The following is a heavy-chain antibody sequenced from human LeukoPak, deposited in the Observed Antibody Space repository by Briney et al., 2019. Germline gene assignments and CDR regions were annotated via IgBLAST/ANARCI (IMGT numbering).Heavy chain of an antibody. V-gene: IGHV1-18*01. CDR2: ISPYNSNT. J-gene: IGHJ4*02. CDR3: ARGPHERSGYPDD. Sequence: GASVKVSCKPSGYTFNTYGITWVRQAPGQGLEWMGWISPYNSNTNYAQKFQGRVTLTTDTSTSTAYMELRSLRSDDTAVYYCARGPHERSGYPDDWGQGTLVTVSS. D-gene: IGHD3-22*01. CDR1: GYTFNTYG.